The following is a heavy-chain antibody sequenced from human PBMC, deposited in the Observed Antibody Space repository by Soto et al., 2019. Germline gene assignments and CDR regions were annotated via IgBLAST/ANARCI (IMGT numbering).Heavy chain of an antibody. CDR3: ARPDIVVVPGFTPERYYYYGMDV. CDR2: IIPIFGTA. CDR1: GGTFSSYA. V-gene: IGHV1-69*01. Sequence: QVQLVQSGAEVKKPGSSVKVSCKASGGTFSSYAISWVRQAPGQGLEWMGGIIPIFGTANYAQKFQGRVTITADESTSTAYMELSSLRSEDTAVYYCARPDIVVVPGFTPERYYYYGMDVWGQGTTVTVSS. J-gene: IGHJ6*02. D-gene: IGHD2-2*01.